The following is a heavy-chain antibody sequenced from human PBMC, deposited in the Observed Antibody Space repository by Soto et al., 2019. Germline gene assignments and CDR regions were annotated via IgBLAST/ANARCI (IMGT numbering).Heavy chain of an antibody. V-gene: IGHV3-73*02. D-gene: IGHD1-26*01. Sequence: EVQLVESGGGLVQPGGSLELSCEASGFTFSGSAMHWVRQASGKGLEWVGRIRSKTNTYATAYAASVKGRFTIYRDDSKTTAYLQMNSLKTEDTAVYSCTRSFGSEGYYGDVWGRGTLVTVSS. CDR1: GFTFSGSA. CDR2: IRSKTNTYAT. J-gene: IGHJ2*01. CDR3: TRSFGSEGYYGDV.